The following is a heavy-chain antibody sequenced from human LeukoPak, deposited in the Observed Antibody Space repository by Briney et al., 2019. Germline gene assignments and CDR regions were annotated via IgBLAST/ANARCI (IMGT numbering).Heavy chain of an antibody. CDR1: GGSISSGSYY. V-gene: IGHV4-61*02. CDR2: IYTSGST. CDR3: ARGSYYYDSRGNRDAFDI. J-gene: IGHJ3*02. Sequence: PSETLSLTCTVSGGSISSGSYYWSWIRQPAGKGLEWIGRIYTSGSTNYNPSLKTRVSMSVDTSKNQFSLKLNSVTAADTAVYYCARGSYYYDSRGNRDAFDIWGQGTMVTVSS. D-gene: IGHD3-22*01.